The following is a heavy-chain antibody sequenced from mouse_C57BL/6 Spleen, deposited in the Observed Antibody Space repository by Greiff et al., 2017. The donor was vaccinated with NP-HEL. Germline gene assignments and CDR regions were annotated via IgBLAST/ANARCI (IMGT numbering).Heavy chain of an antibody. CDR1: GYTFTSYW. J-gene: IGHJ2*01. V-gene: IGHV1-69*01. D-gene: IGHD1-1*01. CDR2: IDPSDSYT. CDR3: ATVYYGSRNLYY. Sequence: QVQLQQPGAELVMPGASVKLSCKASGYTFTSYWMHWVKQRPGQGLEWIGEIDPSDSYTNYNQKFKGKSTLTVDKSSSTAYMQLSSLTSEDSAVYYCATVYYGSRNLYYWGQGTTLTVSS.